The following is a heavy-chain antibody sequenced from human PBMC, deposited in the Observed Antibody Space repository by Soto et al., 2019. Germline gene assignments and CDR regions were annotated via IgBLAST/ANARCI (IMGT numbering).Heavy chain of an antibody. CDR1: SGSISSNNW. V-gene: IGHV4-4*02. D-gene: IGHD3-3*01. Sequence: QVQLQESGPGLVKASGTLSLTCAVSSGSISSNNWWSWVRQTPGKGLEWIGEIYHSGSTNYNPSIKSRATISVDKSNNQFSLKLSSVTAADTAVYYCARAILFLFLEWSPKWLDPWGQGTLVTVSS. CDR3: ARAILFLFLEWSPKWLDP. CDR2: IYHSGST. J-gene: IGHJ5*02.